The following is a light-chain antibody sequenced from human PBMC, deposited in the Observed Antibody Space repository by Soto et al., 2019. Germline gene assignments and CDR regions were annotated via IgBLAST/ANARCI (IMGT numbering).Light chain of an antibody. CDR3: HQYGSSPSYT. J-gene: IGKJ2*01. CDR1: QSVSNNY. CDR2: GAS. V-gene: IGKV3-20*01. Sequence: EVVLTQSPGTLSLSPRERATLSCRASQSVSNNYLAWYQQKPGQAPRLLIYGASSRATGIPDRFSGSGSGTDFTLTISRLEPEDFAVYYCHQYGSSPSYTFGQGTKLEIK.